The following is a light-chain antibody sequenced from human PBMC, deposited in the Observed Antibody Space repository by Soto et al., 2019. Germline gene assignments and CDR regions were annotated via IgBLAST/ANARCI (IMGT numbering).Light chain of an antibody. CDR1: QSIIIY. Sequence: IQLTQSPSSLSASVGDRVTITCRASQSIIIYLNWYQQKPGKAPKLLIYTASSLQGGVPSRFSGSGSGTDFTLTISSLQPEDFATYYCQQSYSHPTFGQGTKVEIK. CDR3: QQSYSHPT. J-gene: IGKJ1*01. CDR2: TAS. V-gene: IGKV1-39*01.